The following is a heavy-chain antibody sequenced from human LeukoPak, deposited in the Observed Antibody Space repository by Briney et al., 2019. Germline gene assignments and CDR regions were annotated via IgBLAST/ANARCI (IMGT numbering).Heavy chain of an antibody. J-gene: IGHJ5*02. V-gene: IGHV4-59*01. CDR2: IYYSGSN. CDR1: CGSISSYY. D-gene: IGHD1-14*01. CDR3: AGSSRPPEVGDWFDP. Sequence: SETLSLTCTVSCGSISSYYQRGIRQPAGRGLEGIVYIYYSGSNNYKPSLKGRVTISIDTSKNQFSLRLSTVTAADTAVYYCAGSSRPPEVGDWFDPWGQGTLVTVSS.